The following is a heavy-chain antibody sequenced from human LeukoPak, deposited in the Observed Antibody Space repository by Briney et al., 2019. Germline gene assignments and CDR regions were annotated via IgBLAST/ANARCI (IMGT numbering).Heavy chain of an antibody. Sequence: PGGSLRLPCAASGFTFSSYALSWVRQAPGKGLECVSAISGSGGSAYSADSLKGRFTISRDNSKNTLYLQINSLRTDATAVFYCARGGLGSAFDNWGQGTLVTVSS. D-gene: IGHD6-19*01. CDR3: ARGGLGSAFDN. CDR1: GFTFSSYA. CDR2: ISGSGGSA. V-gene: IGHV3-23*01. J-gene: IGHJ4*02.